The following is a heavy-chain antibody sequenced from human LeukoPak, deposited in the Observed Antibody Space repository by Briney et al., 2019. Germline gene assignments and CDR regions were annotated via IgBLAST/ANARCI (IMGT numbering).Heavy chain of an antibody. J-gene: IGHJ4*02. D-gene: IGHD6-19*01. Sequence: ASVKVSCKASGYTFTGYYMHWVRQAPGQGLEWVGWINPNSGGTNYAQKFQGRVTMTRDTSISTAYMELRSLRSDDTAVYYCARDLKRGYSSGRYSWGTGSSNDYWGQGTLVTVSS. CDR2: INPNSGGT. CDR1: GYTFTGYY. V-gene: IGHV1-2*02. CDR3: ARDLKRGYSSGRYSWGTGSSNDY.